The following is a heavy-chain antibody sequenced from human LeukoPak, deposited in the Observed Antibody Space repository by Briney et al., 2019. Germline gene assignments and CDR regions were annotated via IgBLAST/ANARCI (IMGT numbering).Heavy chain of an antibody. Sequence: GGSLRLSCAASGFTFSSYWMSWVRQAPGKGLEWVANIKQGGSEKYYVDSVKGRFTISRDNAKNSLYLQMDSLRAEDTAVYYCARDQYDSSGYYYVGAEYFQHWGQGTLVTVSS. CDR3: ARDQYDSSGYYYVGAEYFQH. V-gene: IGHV3-7*01. CDR1: GFTFSSYW. J-gene: IGHJ1*01. D-gene: IGHD3-22*01. CDR2: IKQGGSEK.